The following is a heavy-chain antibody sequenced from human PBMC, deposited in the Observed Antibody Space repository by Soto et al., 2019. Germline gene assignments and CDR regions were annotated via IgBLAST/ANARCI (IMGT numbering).Heavy chain of an antibody. V-gene: IGHV1-2*02. CDR2: INPNSGGT. D-gene: IGHD6-25*01. J-gene: IGHJ4*02. Sequence: ASVKVSCKASGYTFAGYYMHWVRQAPGQGLEWMGWINPNSGGTNYAQKFQGRVTMTRDTSISTAYMELSRLRSDDTAVYYCARSAGIAAASIDYWGQGTLVTVSS. CDR3: ARSAGIAAASIDY. CDR1: GYTFAGYY.